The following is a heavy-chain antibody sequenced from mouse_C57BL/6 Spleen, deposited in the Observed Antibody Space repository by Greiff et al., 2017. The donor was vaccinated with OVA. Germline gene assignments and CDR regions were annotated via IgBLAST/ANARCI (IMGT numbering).Heavy chain of an antibody. D-gene: IGHD1-1*01. CDR3: ARPLYGSPAWFAY. Sequence: EVQLVESGGGLVQPGGSLKLSCAASGFTFSDYYMYWVRQTPEKRLEWVAYISNGGGSTYYPDTVKGRFTISRDNAKNTLYLQMSRLKSEDTAMYYCARPLYGSPAWFAYWGQGTLVTVSA. CDR1: GFTFSDYY. J-gene: IGHJ3*01. V-gene: IGHV5-12*01. CDR2: ISNGGGST.